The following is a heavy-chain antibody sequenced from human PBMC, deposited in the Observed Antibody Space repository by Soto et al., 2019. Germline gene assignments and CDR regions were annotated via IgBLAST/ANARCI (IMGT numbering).Heavy chain of an antibody. D-gene: IGHD3-22*01. J-gene: IGHJ6*02. V-gene: IGHV1-69*06. CDR3: AIPIGYYDSSGYYSNYYYYYGMDV. Sequence: QVQLVQSGAEVKKPGSSVKVSCKASGGTFSSYAISWVRQAPGQGLEWMGGIIPIFGTANYAQKFQGRVTITADKSTSKAYMELSSLRSEDTAVYYCAIPIGYYDSSGYYSNYYYYYGMDVWGQGTTVTVSS. CDR2: IIPIFGTA. CDR1: GGTFSSYA.